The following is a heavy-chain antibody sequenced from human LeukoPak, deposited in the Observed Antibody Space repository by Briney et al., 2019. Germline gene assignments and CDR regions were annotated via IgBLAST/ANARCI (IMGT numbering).Heavy chain of an antibody. V-gene: IGHV5-51*01. D-gene: IGHD7-27*01. CDR2: IYPGDSDT. CDR1: GYSFTSYW. Sequence: GESLQISCKGSGYSFTSYWIGWVRQMPGKGLEGMGIIYPGDSDTRYSPSFQGQVTISADKSISTAYLQWSSLKASDTAMYYCARHLLTGDEDYYYYMDVWGKGTTVTVSS. J-gene: IGHJ6*03. CDR3: ARHLLTGDEDYYYYMDV.